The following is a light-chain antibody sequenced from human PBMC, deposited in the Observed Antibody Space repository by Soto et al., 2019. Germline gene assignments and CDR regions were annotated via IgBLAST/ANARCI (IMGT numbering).Light chain of an antibody. J-gene: IGKJ5*01. Sequence: DIQLTHSPSFLSPSIVDSVTITCRASQVISTSLAWYQVKPGKAPKLLIYAASTLESGVPSRFSATVSGTEFSLTITSLQPEDFATYYCQQPFDSPINFGQGTRLEIK. CDR2: AAS. CDR3: QQPFDSPIN. CDR1: QVISTS. V-gene: IGKV1-9*01.